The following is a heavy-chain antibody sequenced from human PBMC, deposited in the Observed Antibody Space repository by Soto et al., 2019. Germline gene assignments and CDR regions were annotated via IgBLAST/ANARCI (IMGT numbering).Heavy chain of an antibody. CDR1: GFTFSNAW. CDR2: IKSKTDGGTT. CDR3: TTNRNDETHYYYYGMDV. D-gene: IGHD1-1*01. V-gene: IGHV3-15*01. J-gene: IGHJ6*02. Sequence: GGSLRLSCAASGFTFSNAWMSWVRQAPGKGLEWVGRIKSKTDGGTTDYAAPVKGRFTISRDDSKNTLYLQMNSLKTEDTAVYYCTTNRNDETHYYYYGMDVWGQGTTVTVSS.